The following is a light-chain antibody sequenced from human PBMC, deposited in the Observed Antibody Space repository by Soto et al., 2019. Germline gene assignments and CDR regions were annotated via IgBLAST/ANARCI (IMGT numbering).Light chain of an antibody. J-gene: IGKJ5*01. CDR1: QSISTW. CDR2: DAS. V-gene: IGKV1-5*01. CDR3: QQSYSTPIT. Sequence: DIQMTQSPSTLSASVGDRVIITCRASQSISTWLAWYQQKPGKAPDLLIYDASNLERGVPSRFSGSGSGTEFTLAISSLQPENFGTYYCQQSYSTPITFGQGTRLEIK.